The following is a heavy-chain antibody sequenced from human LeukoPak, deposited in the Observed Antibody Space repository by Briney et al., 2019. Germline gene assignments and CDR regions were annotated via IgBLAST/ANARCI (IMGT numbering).Heavy chain of an antibody. CDR2: INHSGST. CDR3: ARGGILAITMVRGATMGAIDY. Sequence: ASETLSLTCTVSGGSISSGDYYWSWIRQPPGKGLEWIGEINHSGSTNYNPSLKSRVTISVDTSKNQFSLKLSSVTAADTAVYYCARGGILAITMVRGATMGAIDYWGQGTLVTVSS. CDR1: GGSISSGDYY. D-gene: IGHD3-10*01. J-gene: IGHJ4*02. V-gene: IGHV4-39*07.